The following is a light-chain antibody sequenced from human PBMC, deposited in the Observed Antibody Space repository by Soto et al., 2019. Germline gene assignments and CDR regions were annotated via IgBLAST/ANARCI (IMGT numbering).Light chain of an antibody. V-gene: IGKV1-39*01. J-gene: IGKJ1*01. CDR2: GAS. CDR3: QQSYVNPPWT. Sequence: EIQMTQSPSSLSASVGDRFTITCLAIQDIASFLNWYQQKPGKAPKLLIYGASILQPGVPSRFSGSRSGTDFTLTISSLQPEDFATYYCQQSYVNPPWTFGQGTQVDIK. CDR1: QDIASF.